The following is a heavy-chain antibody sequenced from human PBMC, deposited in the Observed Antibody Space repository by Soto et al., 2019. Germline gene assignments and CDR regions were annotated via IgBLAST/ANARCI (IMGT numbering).Heavy chain of an antibody. V-gene: IGHV4-31*03. CDR3: ASVAVRRGSYFQGMDV. Sequence: PSETLSLTCSVSGVSITSGGFHWSWIRQYPGKGLECIGYIHYSGTTHYSPSLKGRMSISVDPPKSQFSLRLASVTAAATAVYFCASVAVRRGSYFQGMDVWGQGTTVTVSS. CDR2: IHYSGTT. J-gene: IGHJ6*02. D-gene: IGHD1-26*01. CDR1: GVSITSGGFH.